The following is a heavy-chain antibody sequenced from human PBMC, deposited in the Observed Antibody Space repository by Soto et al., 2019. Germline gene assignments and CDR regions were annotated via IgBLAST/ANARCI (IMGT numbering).Heavy chain of an antibody. J-gene: IGHJ4*02. V-gene: IGHV4-59*01. CDR2: IFYSGHI. Sequence: SETLSLTCTVSGGSMISYYWSWIRQPPGKGLEWIGYIFYSGHIKYNPSLKSRLTISVDPSKNQFSLKLTSVTAADTAVYYCARENGGYFDYWGQGTLVTVSS. D-gene: IGHD4-17*01. CDR3: ARENGGYFDY. CDR1: GGSMISYY.